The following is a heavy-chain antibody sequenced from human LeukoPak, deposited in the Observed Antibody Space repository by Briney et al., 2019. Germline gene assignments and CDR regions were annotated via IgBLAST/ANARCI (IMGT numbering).Heavy chain of an antibody. J-gene: IGHJ6*03. CDR1: GFTFSSYW. Sequence: GESLRLSCAASGFTFSSYWMSWVRQAPGKGLEWVANIKQDGSEKYYVDSVKGRFTISRDNAKNSLYLQMNSLTAEDTAVYYCARDPYSGNYGNTYYYYMDVWGKGTTVTISS. CDR3: ARDPYSGNYGNTYYYYMDV. CDR2: IKQDGSEK. V-gene: IGHV3-7*01. D-gene: IGHD1-26*01.